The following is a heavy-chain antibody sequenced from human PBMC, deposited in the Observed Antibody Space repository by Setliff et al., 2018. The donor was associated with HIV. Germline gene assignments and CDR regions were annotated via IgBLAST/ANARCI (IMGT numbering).Heavy chain of an antibody. CDR3: ASQGGSENFPDSDAFDI. CDR1: GYTFINNY. CDR2: INPTGDIT. V-gene: IGHV1-46*01. J-gene: IGHJ3*02. D-gene: IGHD3-10*01. Sequence: GASVKVSCKASGYTFINNYIHWVRQAPGQGLEGMGLINPTGDITFYPQKFQARVTMTRDTSTSTVYLEVRSLRSEDTAVYFCASQGGSENFPDSDAFDIWGLGTLVTVSS.